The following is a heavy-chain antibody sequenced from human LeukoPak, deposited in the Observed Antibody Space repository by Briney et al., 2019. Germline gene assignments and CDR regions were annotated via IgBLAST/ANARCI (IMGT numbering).Heavy chain of an antibody. V-gene: IGHV1-69*13. J-gene: IGHJ6*02. Sequence: ASLKVSCKASGGTFSSYAISWVRQAPGQGLEWMGGIIPIFGTANYAQKFQGRVTITADESTSTAYMELSSLRSEDTAVYYCARKGNSWPDYYYGMDVWGQGTTVTVSS. CDR3: ARKGNSWPDYYYGMDV. CDR2: IIPIFGTA. CDR1: GGTFSSYA. D-gene: IGHD2/OR15-2a*01.